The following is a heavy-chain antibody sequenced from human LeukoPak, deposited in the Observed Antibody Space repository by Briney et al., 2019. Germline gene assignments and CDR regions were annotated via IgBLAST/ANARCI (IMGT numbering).Heavy chain of an antibody. CDR3: AGKKGRSYGYGFAY. V-gene: IGHV1-8*01. J-gene: IGHJ4*02. Sequence: ASVKVSCKASGYTDIYWVRQATGHGPEWMGWINPNTGRPDYAQRFQSRVTITRDTSVNTAYMELSRLTSEDTAVYYCAGKKGRSYGYGFAYWGQGTLVTVSS. CDR1: GYTD. CDR2: INPNTGRP. D-gene: IGHD5-18*01.